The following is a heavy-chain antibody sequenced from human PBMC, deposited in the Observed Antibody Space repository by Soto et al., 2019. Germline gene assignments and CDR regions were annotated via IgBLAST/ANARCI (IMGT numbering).Heavy chain of an antibody. Sequence: QVQLVESGGGVVQPGTSLRLSCVGSGFTFRSYVIHWVRQAPGKGLEWVALTSYDGSNNFYGDSVKGRFTISRDNSRNTVELQMDSLRLEDTALYYCARWGKTGGLDVWGQGNLVSVSS. CDR2: TSYDGSNN. CDR1: GFTFRSYV. D-gene: IGHD3-16*01. V-gene: IGHV3-33*05. J-gene: IGHJ4*02. CDR3: ARWGKTGGLDV.